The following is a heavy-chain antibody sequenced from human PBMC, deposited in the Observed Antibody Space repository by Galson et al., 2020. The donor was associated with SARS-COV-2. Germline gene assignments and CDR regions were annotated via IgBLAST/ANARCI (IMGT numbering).Heavy chain of an antibody. Sequence: ASVNVSCKVSGYTLTELSMHWVRQAPGKGLEWMEGFEPEDGETIYAQKFQGRVTMTEDTSTDTAYMELSSLRSEDTAVYYCATGVAVAGKGGNWFDPWGQGTLVTVSS. CDR2: FEPEDGET. J-gene: IGHJ5*02. V-gene: IGHV1-24*01. CDR1: GYTLTELS. D-gene: IGHD6-19*01. CDR3: ATGVAVAGKGGNWFDP.